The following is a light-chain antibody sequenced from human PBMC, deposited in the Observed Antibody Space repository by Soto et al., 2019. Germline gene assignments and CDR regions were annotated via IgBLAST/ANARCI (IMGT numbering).Light chain of an antibody. CDR1: QSVSTK. J-gene: IGKJ4*01. CDR2: GAS. V-gene: IGKV3-15*01. Sequence: VMTQSPATLSVSPGERATLSCRASQSVSTKVDWYQHKPGQAPRLLIHGASTRATDIPARFSGSGSGTEFTLTISSLQSEDIAVYYCQQYSDWPRVTFGGGTKVEI. CDR3: QQYSDWPRVT.